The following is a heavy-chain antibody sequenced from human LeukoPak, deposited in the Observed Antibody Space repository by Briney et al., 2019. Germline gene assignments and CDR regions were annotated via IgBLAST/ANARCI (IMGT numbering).Heavy chain of an antibody. CDR1: GGSFSDYY. V-gene: IGHV4-34*01. CDR3: ARVGYYYDSSGYYYAFDY. D-gene: IGHD3-22*01. CDR2: INHSGST. Sequence: SETLSLTCAVYGGSFSDYYWSWIRQPPGKGLEWIGEINHSGSTNYNPSLKSRVTISVDTSKNQFSLKLSSVTAADTAVYYCARVGYYYDSSGYYYAFDYWGQGTLVTVSS. J-gene: IGHJ4*02.